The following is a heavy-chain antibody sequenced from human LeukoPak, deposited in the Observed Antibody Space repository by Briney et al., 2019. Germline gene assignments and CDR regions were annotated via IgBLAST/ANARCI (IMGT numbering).Heavy chain of an antibody. CDR1: EFTFNNFA. J-gene: IGHJ4*02. CDR3: ARGPSSRSGKQDS. V-gene: IGHV3-30*01. D-gene: IGHD6-6*01. Sequence: GKSLRLSCTASEFTFNNFALHGAPKVPGKGLEGGAVISSNGNKIYYADSVRGRFTIFRDTSNKTVSLHMNVMRVEDTAFYYCARGPSSRSGKQDSWGRGTLVIVSS. CDR2: ISSNGNKI.